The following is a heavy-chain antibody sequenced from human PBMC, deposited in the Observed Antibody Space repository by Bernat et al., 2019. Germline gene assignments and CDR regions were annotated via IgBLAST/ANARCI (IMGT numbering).Heavy chain of an antibody. V-gene: IGHV3-74*01. Sequence: EVQLVESGGGLVQPGGSLRLSCAASGFTFSSYWMHWVRQAPGKGLVWVSRSNSDGSSTSYADSVKGRFTISRDNAKNTLYLQMNSLRAEDTAVYYCASSTVVTPGLRFDPWGQGTLVTVSS. D-gene: IGHD4-23*01. CDR2: SNSDGSST. J-gene: IGHJ5*02. CDR1: GFTFSSYW. CDR3: ASSTVVTPGLRFDP.